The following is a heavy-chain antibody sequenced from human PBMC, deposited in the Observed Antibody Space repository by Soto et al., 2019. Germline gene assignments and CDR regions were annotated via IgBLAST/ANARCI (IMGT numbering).Heavy chain of an antibody. D-gene: IGHD6-25*01. Sequence: QVQLMQSGAEMKRPGASVILSCKASGYIFTTYSIHWVRQTAGQGLEWMAKVDPRDGSTGYAQKFRGRVSMAGDKSTGTVSMEVSSLTSDDTATYYCARVRSSGREFDYWGQGTQVTVSS. V-gene: IGHV1-46*01. CDR3: ARVRSSGREFDY. CDR1: GYIFTTYS. CDR2: VDPRDGST. J-gene: IGHJ4*02.